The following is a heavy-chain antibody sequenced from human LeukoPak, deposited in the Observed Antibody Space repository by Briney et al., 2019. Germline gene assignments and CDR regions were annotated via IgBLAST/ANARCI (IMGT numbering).Heavy chain of an antibody. CDR1: GGSISSGSYY. D-gene: IGHD3-9*01. V-gene: IGHV4-61*02. CDR2: IYTSGST. Sequence: PSQTLSLTCTVSGGSISSGSYYWSWIRQPAGKGPEWIGRIYTSGSTNYSPSLKSRVTISVDTSKNQFSLKLGSVTAADTAVYYCARGAYYDILTDYYNPSPFDYWGQGTLVTVSS. J-gene: IGHJ4*02. CDR3: ARGAYYDILTDYYNPSPFDY.